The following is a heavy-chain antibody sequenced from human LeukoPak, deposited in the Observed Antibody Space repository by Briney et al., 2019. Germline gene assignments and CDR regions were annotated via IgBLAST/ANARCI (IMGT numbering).Heavy chain of an antibody. CDR3: AELGITMIGGV. CDR2: IKQDGSEK. J-gene: IGHJ6*04. V-gene: IGHV3-7*01. CDR1: GFTFSSYW. Sequence: GGSLRLSCAASGFTFSSYWMSWVRQAPGRGLEWVANIKQDGSEKYYVDSVKGRFTISRDNAKNSLYLQMNSLRAEDTAVYYCAELGITMIGGVWGKGATVTISS. D-gene: IGHD3-10*02.